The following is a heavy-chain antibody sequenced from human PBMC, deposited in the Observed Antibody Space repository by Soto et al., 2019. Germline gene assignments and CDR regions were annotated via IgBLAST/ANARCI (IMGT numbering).Heavy chain of an antibody. J-gene: IGHJ4*02. CDR3: ASRVYCSSTSCYDY. D-gene: IGHD2-2*01. CDR1: GFTFSSYS. V-gene: IGHV3-21*01. Sequence: EVQLVESGGGLVKPGGSLRLSCAASGFTFSSYSMNWVRQAPGKGLEWVSSISSSSSYIYYADSVKGRFTISRDNAKNSLYLQMNSLRAEDTAVYYCASRVYCSSTSCYDYWGQGTLVTVSS. CDR2: ISSSSSYI.